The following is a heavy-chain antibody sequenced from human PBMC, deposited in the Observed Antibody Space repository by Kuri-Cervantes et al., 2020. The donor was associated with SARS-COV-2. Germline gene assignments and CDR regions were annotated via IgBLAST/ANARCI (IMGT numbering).Heavy chain of an antibody. J-gene: IGHJ2*01. CDR1: GGTFSSYA. Sequence: SVKVSCKASGGTFSSYAISWVRQAPGQGLGWMGGIIPIFGTANYAQKFQGRVTITADESTSTAYMELSSLRSEDTAVYYCARHPLSYCGGDCSSPSWYFDLWGRGTLVTVSS. D-gene: IGHD2-21*02. CDR3: ARHPLSYCGGDCSSPSWYFDL. CDR2: IIPIFGTA. V-gene: IGHV1-69*13.